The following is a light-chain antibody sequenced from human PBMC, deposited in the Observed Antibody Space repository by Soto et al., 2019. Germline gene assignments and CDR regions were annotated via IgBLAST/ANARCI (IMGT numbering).Light chain of an antibody. CDR1: SSDVGGYNY. Sequence: QSALTQPPSASGSPGQSVTISCTGTSSDVGGYNYVSWYQHHPGKAPKLMIYEVSKRPSGVPDRFSGSKSGNTASLTVSGLKDEDEADYYCSSYAGSNNLVFGGGTKLTVL. CDR3: SSYAGSNNLV. J-gene: IGLJ2*01. V-gene: IGLV2-8*01. CDR2: EVS.